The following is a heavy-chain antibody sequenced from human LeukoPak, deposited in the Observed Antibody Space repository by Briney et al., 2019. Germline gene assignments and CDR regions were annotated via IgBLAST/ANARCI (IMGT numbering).Heavy chain of an antibody. Sequence: PSETLSLTCSVSGGSISSGNFYWGWVRQPPGKGLEWIVSIHHSGRTFYNPSLKSRVTISVDRSKNQFSLKLSSVTAADTAVYYCARANVGYYYDSSGYWGAFDYWGQGTLVTVSS. CDR2: IHHSGRT. D-gene: IGHD3-22*01. V-gene: IGHV4-39*07. J-gene: IGHJ4*02. CDR3: ARANVGYYYDSSGYWGAFDY. CDR1: GGSISSGNFY.